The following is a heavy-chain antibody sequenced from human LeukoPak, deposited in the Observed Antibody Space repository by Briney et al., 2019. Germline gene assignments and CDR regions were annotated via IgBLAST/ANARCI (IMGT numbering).Heavy chain of an antibody. D-gene: IGHD2-15*01. CDR1: GYTFTSYD. J-gene: IGHJ3*01. CDR3: ARYCSGNGCFPSSAAFDF. Sequence: ASVKVSCKASGYTFTSYDISWARQATGQGLEWMGWMKPHSGDTGYAQRFQGRVTMTRDTSTNTAYLELTSLISEDTAVYYCARYCSGNGCFPSSAAFDFWGQGTMVTVSS. V-gene: IGHV1-8*01. CDR2: MKPHSGDT.